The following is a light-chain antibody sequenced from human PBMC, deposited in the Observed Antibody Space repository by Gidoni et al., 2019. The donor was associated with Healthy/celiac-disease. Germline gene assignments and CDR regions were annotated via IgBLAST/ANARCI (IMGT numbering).Light chain of an antibody. V-gene: IGKV2-28*01. CDR1: RSLLHRNGYTF. CDR3: LQSLQTPPT. CDR2: VGS. Sequence: DMVMTQSPLSLPVTPGEPASISCRSSRSLLHRNGYTFLDWYVQKPGQSPQLLIYVGSNRASGVPDRFSGSGSGTDFTLKLSRVQAEDVGVYYCLQSLQTPPTFGQGTKLEIK. J-gene: IGKJ2*01.